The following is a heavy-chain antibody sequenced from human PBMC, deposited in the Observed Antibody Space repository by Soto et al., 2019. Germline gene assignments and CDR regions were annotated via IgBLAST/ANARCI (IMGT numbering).Heavy chain of an antibody. D-gene: IGHD6-6*01. CDR2: SLHIVGTA. CDR1: GGAFISYA. J-gene: IGHJ6*02. Sequence: SVKVSFRASGGAFISYAISWVRQAPGQGLEWVGGSLHIVGTANYAQKFQGRVTITADESTSTDYMELSSLRSEDTAVYYCARDMPSSVFSRSSIAARPLYLYYYYYGMDVWGQGTTVTVSS. CDR3: ARDMPSSVFSRSSIAARPLYLYYYYYGMDV. V-gene: IGHV1-69*13.